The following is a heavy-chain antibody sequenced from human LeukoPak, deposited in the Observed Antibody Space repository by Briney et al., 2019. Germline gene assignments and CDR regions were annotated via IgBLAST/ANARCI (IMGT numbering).Heavy chain of an antibody. CDR2: IFYSGST. D-gene: IGHD5-24*01. V-gene: IGHV4-39*07. CDR3: AREGEMATILGWAFDI. Sequence: SETLSLTCTVSGGSISTSSYYWGWVRQPPGKGLEWIGNIFYSGSTYYSPSLKSRVTISVDTSKNQFSLKLSSVTAADTAVYYCAREGEMATILGWAFDIWGQGTMVTVSS. CDR1: GGSISTSSYY. J-gene: IGHJ3*02.